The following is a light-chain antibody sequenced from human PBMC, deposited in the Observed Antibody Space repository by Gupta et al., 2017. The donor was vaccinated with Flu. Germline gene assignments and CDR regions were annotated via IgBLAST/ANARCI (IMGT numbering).Light chain of an antibody. CDR1: QSVSSN. Sequence: EIVMTQSPATLSVSPGERATLSCRASQSVSSNLAWYQQKHGQAPRLLIYGASTRATGIPARFSGSGSGTEFTLTISILQSEDFAVYYCQRYNNWPWTFGQGTKVEIK. J-gene: IGKJ1*01. CDR2: GAS. CDR3: QRYNNWPWT. V-gene: IGKV3-15*01.